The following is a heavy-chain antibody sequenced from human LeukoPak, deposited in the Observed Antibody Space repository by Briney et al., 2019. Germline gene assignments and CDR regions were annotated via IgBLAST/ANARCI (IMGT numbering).Heavy chain of an antibody. V-gene: IGHV4-39*07. CDR2: IHSIGST. CDR1: GGSIRSDTYY. Sequence: PSETLSLTCTVSGGSIRSDTYYWGWIRQPPGKGLEWIGNIHSIGSTYYSPSLKSRVTTSIDTSKNQLSLKVSSLTAADTAVYYCARRGGNAGYYTMDVWGQGTTVTVSS. CDR3: ARRGGNAGYYTMDV. D-gene: IGHD4-23*01. J-gene: IGHJ6*02.